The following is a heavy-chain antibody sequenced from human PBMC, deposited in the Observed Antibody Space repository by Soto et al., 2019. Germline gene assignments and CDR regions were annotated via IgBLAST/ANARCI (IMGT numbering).Heavy chain of an antibody. CDR3: ARLVYDSRLNYLYFDH. Sequence: SETLSLTCDVSGVSISSGNWWSWVRQPPGKGLEWIAEVYNDGSANYHPSLESRATISVDRSKNQFSLRLSSVTAADTGKYYCARLVYDSRLNYLYFDHWGQGSLVTVSS. J-gene: IGHJ4*02. CDR2: VYNDGSA. CDR1: GVSISSGNW. V-gene: IGHV4-4*02. D-gene: IGHD3-22*01.